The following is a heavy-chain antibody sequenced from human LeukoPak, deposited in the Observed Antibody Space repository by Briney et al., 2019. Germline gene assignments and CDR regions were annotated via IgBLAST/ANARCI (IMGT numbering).Heavy chain of an antibody. CDR1: GYTFTGYY. D-gene: IGHD6-13*01. V-gene: IGHV1-2*04. CDR3: ARAVYSSSWYDY. J-gene: IGHJ4*02. CDR2: INPNSGGT. Sequence: ASVKVSCKASGYTFTGYYMHWVRQAPGQGLEWMGWINPNSGGTNYAQKFQGWVTMTRDTSISTAYMELSRLRSDDTAVYYCARAVYSSSWYDYWGQGTLVTVSS.